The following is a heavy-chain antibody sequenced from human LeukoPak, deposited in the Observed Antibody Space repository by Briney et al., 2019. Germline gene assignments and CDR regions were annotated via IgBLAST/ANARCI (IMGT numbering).Heavy chain of an antibody. CDR3: ATRPSGSDRFLPYLDY. D-gene: IGHD1-1*01. CDR2: IYYSGSS. Sequence: PSETLSLTCTVSGGSVSRDSYYWSWIRQPPGKGLEWIGYIYYSGSSNYNPSLKSRVTISVDTSKNQVSLKLSSVIAADTAVYYCATRPSGSDRFLPYLDYWGQGTLVTVSS. V-gene: IGHV4-61*01. CDR1: GGSVSRDSYY. J-gene: IGHJ4*02.